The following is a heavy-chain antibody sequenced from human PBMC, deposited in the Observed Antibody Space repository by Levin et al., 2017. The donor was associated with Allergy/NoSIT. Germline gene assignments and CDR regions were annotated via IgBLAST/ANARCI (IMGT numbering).Heavy chain of an antibody. CDR2: ISAYNGNT. Sequence: ASVKVSCKASGYTFTSYGISWVRQAPGQGLEWMGWISAYNGNTNYAQKLQGRVTMTTDTSTSTAYMELRSLRSDDTAVYYCARDSPIAAAGIGWFDPWGQGTLVTVSS. CDR1: GYTFTSYG. V-gene: IGHV1-18*01. D-gene: IGHD6-13*01. J-gene: IGHJ5*02. CDR3: ARDSPIAAAGIGWFDP.